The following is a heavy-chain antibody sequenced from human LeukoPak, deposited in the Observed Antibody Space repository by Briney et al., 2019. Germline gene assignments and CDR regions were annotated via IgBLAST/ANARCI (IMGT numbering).Heavy chain of an antibody. D-gene: IGHD5-12*01. V-gene: IGHV3-64*01. J-gene: IGHJ3*02. CDR2: ISSNGGST. CDR3: ARGYSAYDRAGTALDI. CDR1: GFTFSSYA. Sequence: GGSLRLPCAASGFTFSSYAMHWVRQAPGKGLEYVSAISSNGGSTYYANSVKGRFTISRDNSKNTLYLQMGSLRAEDRAVYYCARGYSAYDRAGTALDIWGQGTMVTVSS.